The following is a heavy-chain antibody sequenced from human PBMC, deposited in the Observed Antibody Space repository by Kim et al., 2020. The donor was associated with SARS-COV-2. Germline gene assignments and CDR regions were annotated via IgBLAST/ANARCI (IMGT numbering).Heavy chain of an antibody. Sequence: ASVKVSCKASGYTFTSYGISWVRQAPGQGLEWMGWISAYNGNTNYAQKLQGRVTMTTDTSTSTAYMELRSLRSDDTAVYYCARAPGAYCSSTSCRRANNWFDPWGQGTLVTVSS. CDR1: GYTFTSYG. D-gene: IGHD2-2*01. J-gene: IGHJ5*02. CDR2: ISAYNGNT. CDR3: ARAPGAYCSSTSCRRANNWFDP. V-gene: IGHV1-18*01.